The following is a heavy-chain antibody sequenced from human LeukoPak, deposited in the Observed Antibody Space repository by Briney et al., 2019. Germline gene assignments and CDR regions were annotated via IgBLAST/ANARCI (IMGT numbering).Heavy chain of an antibody. Sequence: GGSLRLSCAASGFIVSTNYMSWVRQAPGKGLEWVSVIYSGGSTYYADSVKGRFTISRDNSKNTLYLQMNNLRAEDTAVYYCARYFYNRSGYPYYFDYWGQGALVTVSS. CDR2: IYSGGST. V-gene: IGHV3-53*01. CDR3: ARYFYNRSGYPYYFDY. J-gene: IGHJ4*02. D-gene: IGHD3-22*01. CDR1: GFIVSTNY.